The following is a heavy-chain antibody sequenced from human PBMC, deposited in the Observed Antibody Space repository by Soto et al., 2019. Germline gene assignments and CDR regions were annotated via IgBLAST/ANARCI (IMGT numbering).Heavy chain of an antibody. J-gene: IGHJ6*02. CDR3: ARPYSSGLAYYYYYGMDV. CDR2: IIPIFGTA. Sequence: SVKVSCKASGGTFSSYAISWVRQAPGQGLEWMGGIIPIFGTANYAQKFQGRVTITADESTSTACMELSSLRSEDTAVYYCARPYSSGLAYYYYYGMDVWAKGPRSPSP. CDR1: GGTFSSYA. D-gene: IGHD6-19*01. V-gene: IGHV1-69*13.